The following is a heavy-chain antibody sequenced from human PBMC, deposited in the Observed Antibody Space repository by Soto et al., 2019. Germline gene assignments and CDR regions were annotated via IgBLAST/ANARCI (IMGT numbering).Heavy chain of an antibody. Sequence: GSLRLSCAASGFTFSSYGMHWVRQAPGKGLEWVAVISYDGSNKYYADSVKGRFTISRDNSKNTLYLQMNSLRAEDTAVYYCAKASSSGWYYFDYWGQGTLVTVSS. V-gene: IGHV3-30*18. CDR3: AKASSSGWYYFDY. CDR2: ISYDGSNK. D-gene: IGHD6-19*01. J-gene: IGHJ4*02. CDR1: GFTFSSYG.